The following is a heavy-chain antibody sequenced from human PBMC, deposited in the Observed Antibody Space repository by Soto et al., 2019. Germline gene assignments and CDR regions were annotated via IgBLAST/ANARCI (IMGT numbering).Heavy chain of an antibody. CDR2: IYHSGST. V-gene: IGHV4-30-2*01. J-gene: IGHJ4*02. D-gene: IGHD3-16*01. CDR3: AKDRGAGDLGPNWDFDC. Sequence: PSETLSLTCAVSGGSISSGGYSWSWIRQPPGKGLEWIGYIYHSGSTYYNPSLKSRVTISVDRSKNQFSLKLSSVTAEDTAVYYCAKDRGAGDLGPNWDFDCWGQGTLVTVSS. CDR1: GGSISSGGYS.